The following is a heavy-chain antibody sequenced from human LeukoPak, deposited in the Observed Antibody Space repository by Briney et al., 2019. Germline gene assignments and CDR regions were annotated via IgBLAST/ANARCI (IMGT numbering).Heavy chain of an antibody. D-gene: IGHD4-23*01. Sequence: ASVRVSCKSSGCIFTNHYMHWVRQAPGQGLEWMGLINPSGISTLYAEKFRGRIIMTRDMSTATDYMELSSLRSEDTAVYYCARDNSIADRGWWFDPWGQGTLVTVSS. CDR3: ARDNSIADRGWWFDP. CDR1: GCIFTNHY. J-gene: IGHJ5*02. CDR2: INPSGIST. V-gene: IGHV1-46*01.